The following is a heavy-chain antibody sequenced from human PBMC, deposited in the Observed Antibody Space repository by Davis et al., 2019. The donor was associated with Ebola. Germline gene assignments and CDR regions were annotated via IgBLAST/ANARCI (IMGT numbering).Heavy chain of an antibody. CDR1: GFTFRSYA. CDR3: AKGRTIPLALDF. J-gene: IGHJ4*02. V-gene: IGHV3-23*01. D-gene: IGHD2-2*02. CDR2: ISGGADYT. Sequence: GESLKISCAASGFTFRSYAMNWVRQAPGKGLEWVSAISGGADYTYYADSVKGRFTISRDNAKNSLYLQMNSLRGEDTALYYCAKGRTIPLALDFWGQGTMVTVSS.